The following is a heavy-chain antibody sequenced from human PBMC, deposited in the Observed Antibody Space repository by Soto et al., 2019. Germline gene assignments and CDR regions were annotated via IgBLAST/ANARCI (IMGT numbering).Heavy chain of an antibody. D-gene: IGHD1-7*01. Sequence: GESLKISCAASGFTFSSYWMSWVRQAPGKGLEWVANIKQDGSEKYYVDSVKGRFTISRDNAKNSLYLQMNSLRAEDTAVYYCARGGTKLGAFDIWGQGTMVTVSS. CDR2: IKQDGSEK. CDR3: ARGGTKLGAFDI. J-gene: IGHJ3*02. V-gene: IGHV3-7*01. CDR1: GFTFSSYW.